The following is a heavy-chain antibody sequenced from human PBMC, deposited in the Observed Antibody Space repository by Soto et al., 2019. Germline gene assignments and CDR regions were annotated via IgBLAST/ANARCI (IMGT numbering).Heavy chain of an antibody. CDR3: AKGVACYDFWSDYFDF. CDR2: ISGSGGST. D-gene: IGHD3-3*01. J-gene: IGHJ4*02. Sequence: SWILQETRKGLEWVSAISGSGGSTYYADSVKGRFTISRDISRNTVYLQMNSLRAEDTAVYYCAKGVACYDFWSDYFDFWGPG. V-gene: IGHV3-23*01.